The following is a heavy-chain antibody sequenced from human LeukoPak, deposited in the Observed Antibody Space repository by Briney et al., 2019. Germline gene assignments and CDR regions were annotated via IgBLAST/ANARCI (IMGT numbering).Heavy chain of an antibody. V-gene: IGHV1-2*02. J-gene: IGHJ4*02. CDR3: ARPTYCGSDCYFNFDY. Sequence: ASVKVSCKTSGYTFATYFMHWVRQAPGQGLEWMGYIKPNSGVTNYAQKFRGRVTMTWDTSISTAYIELSGLTSDDTAIYYCARPTYCGSDCYFNFDYWGQGTLVTVSS. CDR1: GYTFATYF. D-gene: IGHD2-21*02. CDR2: IKPNSGVT.